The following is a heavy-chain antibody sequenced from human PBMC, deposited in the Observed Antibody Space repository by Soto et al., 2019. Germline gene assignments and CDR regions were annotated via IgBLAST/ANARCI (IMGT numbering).Heavy chain of an antibody. Sequence: QVQLVQSGAEVKKPGSSVKVSCKASGGTFSSYAISWVRQAPGQGLEWMGGIIPIFGTANYAQKFQGRVTITADESTSTAYMELSSLRSEDTAVYYCAREQKMVRGVSGRLHWFDPWGQGPLVTVSS. CDR3: AREQKMVRGVSGRLHWFDP. J-gene: IGHJ5*02. CDR1: GGTFSSYA. D-gene: IGHD3-10*01. CDR2: IIPIFGTA. V-gene: IGHV1-69*01.